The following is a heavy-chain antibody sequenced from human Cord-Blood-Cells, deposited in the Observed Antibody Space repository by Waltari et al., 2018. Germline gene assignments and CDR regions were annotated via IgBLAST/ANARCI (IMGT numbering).Heavy chain of an antibody. D-gene: IGHD6-25*01. V-gene: IGHV4-30-4*01. J-gene: IGHJ4*02. CDR1: GGSISSGDYY. CDR3: GRAVPVRLIDY. Sequence: QVQLQESGPGLVKPSQTLSLTCTVSGGSISSGDYYWSWIRQPPGKGLEWIGYIYYSGSTYYNTSLKSRVTVSVDTSKDQFSLKLSSVAAADTAVYYCGRAVPVRLIDYWGQGTLVTVS. CDR2: IYYSGST.